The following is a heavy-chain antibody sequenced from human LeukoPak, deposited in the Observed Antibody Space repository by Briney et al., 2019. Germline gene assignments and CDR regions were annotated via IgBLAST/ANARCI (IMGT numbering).Heavy chain of an antibody. J-gene: IGHJ4*02. CDR3: AREHFDFDY. V-gene: IGHV3-23*01. D-gene: IGHD2/OR15-2a*01. Sequence: RGSLRLSCEASGFTFSDYAMTWVRQAPGKGLEWVSEITGSGISTYYADSVKGRFTISRGNSKNTLYLQMNSLRAEDTAVYYCAREHFDFDYWGQGTLVTVSS. CDR2: ITGSGIST. CDR1: GFTFSDYA.